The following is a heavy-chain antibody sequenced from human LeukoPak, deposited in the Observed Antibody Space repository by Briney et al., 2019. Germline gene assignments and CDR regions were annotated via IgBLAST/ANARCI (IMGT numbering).Heavy chain of an antibody. V-gene: IGHV3-48*04. J-gene: IGHJ4*01. CDR3: ARERTTTVSTTTSTAD. CDR2: ITGSGDSI. Sequence: GGSLRLSCAASGFTFSSYGMNWVRQAPGKGLEGFSYITGSGDSIYYADSVKGRFTISRDNAKNSLFLQMNSLTADDMALYYCARERTTTVSTTTSTADWGQGTPVTVSS. CDR1: GFTFSSYG. D-gene: IGHD1-26*01.